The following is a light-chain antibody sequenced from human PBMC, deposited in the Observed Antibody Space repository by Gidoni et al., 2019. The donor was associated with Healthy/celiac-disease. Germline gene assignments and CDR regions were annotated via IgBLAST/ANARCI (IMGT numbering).Light chain of an antibody. V-gene: IGKV1-39*01. CDR2: AAS. CDR3: QQCYSTPPVT. CDR1: QSISSY. Sequence: DIQMTQSPSSLSASVGDRVTSTCRASQSISSYFNWYQQKPGKAPKLLIYAASSLQSGVPSRVSGSGSGTDFTLTISSLQPEDFATYYCQQCYSTPPVTFGGGTKVEIK. J-gene: IGKJ4*01.